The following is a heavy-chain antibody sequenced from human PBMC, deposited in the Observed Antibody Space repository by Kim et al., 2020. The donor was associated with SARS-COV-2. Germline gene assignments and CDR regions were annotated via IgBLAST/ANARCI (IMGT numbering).Heavy chain of an antibody. D-gene: IGHD6-19*01. CDR3: AKLPGGRDSQWLSTIDY. J-gene: IGHJ4*02. Sequence: GGSLRLSCAASGFTFSSYGMHWVRQAPGKGLEWVAVISYDGSNKYYADSVKGRFTISRDNSKNTLYLQMNSLRAEDTAVYYCAKLPGGRDSQWLSTIDYWGQGTLVTVSS. CDR1: GFTFSSYG. CDR2: ISYDGSNK. V-gene: IGHV3-30*18.